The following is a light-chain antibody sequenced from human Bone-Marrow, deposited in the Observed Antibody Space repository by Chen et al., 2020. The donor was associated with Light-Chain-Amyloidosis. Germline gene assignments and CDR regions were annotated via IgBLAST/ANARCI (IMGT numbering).Light chain of an antibody. V-gene: IGLV3-21*02. Sequence: SYVLTQPPSVSVAPGQTARITCERNNIETKSVHWYQHRPGQAPGVVVYDDSERPSGIPERFSGSNSGNTATLTISRVEAGDEADYYCQVWDSSSDHWVFGGGTKLTVV. CDR2: DDS. J-gene: IGLJ3*02. CDR1: NIETKS. CDR3: QVWDSSSDHWV.